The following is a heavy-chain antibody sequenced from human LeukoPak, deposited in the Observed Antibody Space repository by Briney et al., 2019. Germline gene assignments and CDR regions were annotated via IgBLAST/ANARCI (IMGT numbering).Heavy chain of an antibody. CDR2: IYYSGST. V-gene: IGHV4-34*01. J-gene: IGHJ4*02. CDR1: GGSFSGYY. Sequence: SEILSLTCAVYGGSFSGYYWSWIRQPPGKGLEWIGSIYYSGSTYYNPSLKSRVTISVDTSKNQFSLKLSSVTAADTAVYYCARGGRGSSTNCWFDYWGQGTLVTVSS. CDR3: ARGGRGSSTNCWFDY. D-gene: IGHD2-2*01.